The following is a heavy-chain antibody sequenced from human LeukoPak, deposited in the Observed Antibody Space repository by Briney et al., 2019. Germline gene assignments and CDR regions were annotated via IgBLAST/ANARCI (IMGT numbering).Heavy chain of an antibody. CDR2: ISSDGSGT. CDR3: AVQVAGNVY. CDR1: GFTFTNDF. Sequence: GGSLRLSCAASGFTFTNDFMTWVRQAPGKGLVWVSRISSDGSGTNYVDSVKGRFTISRDNAKNTLFLQMNSLRAEDTAVYYCAVQVAGNVYWGQGTLVTVSS. D-gene: IGHD6-19*01. V-gene: IGHV3-74*01. J-gene: IGHJ4*02.